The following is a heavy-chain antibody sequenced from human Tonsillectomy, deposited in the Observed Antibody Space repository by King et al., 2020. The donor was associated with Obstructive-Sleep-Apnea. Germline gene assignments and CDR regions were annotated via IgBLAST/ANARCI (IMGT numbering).Heavy chain of an antibody. CDR3: ARVRDWGTTDNWNGVRSYFGMDV. J-gene: IGHJ6*02. CDR1: GGSISTSGYY. D-gene: IGHD1-20*01. Sequence: QLQESGPGLVKPSQTLSLKCTVSGGSISTSGYYWSWIRQHPEKGLEWIGYIYHTGSTHYNPSLRGRVSVTVDTPKNQFSMKLKSVRVADTAVYYCARVRDWGTTDNWNGVRSYFGMDVWGQGITVTV. V-gene: IGHV4-31*02. CDR2: IYHTGST.